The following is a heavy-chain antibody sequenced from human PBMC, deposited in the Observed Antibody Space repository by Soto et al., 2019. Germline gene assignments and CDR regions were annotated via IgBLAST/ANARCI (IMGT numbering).Heavy chain of an antibody. J-gene: IGHJ4*02. V-gene: IGHV3-15*01. CDR2: IKKKADGGTT. CDR1: GFIFSNAR. CDR3: RTQWLD. D-gene: IGHD6-19*01. Sequence: PGGSLRLSCATSGFIFSNARLSRVRQAPGQGLEWVGLIKKKADGGTTDHAATLKGRFTISRDDSKNTLYLQMSSLKTEDTAVYYCRTQWLDWGQGT.